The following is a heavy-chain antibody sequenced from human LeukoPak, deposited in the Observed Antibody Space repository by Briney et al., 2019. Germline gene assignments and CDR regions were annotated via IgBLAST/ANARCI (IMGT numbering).Heavy chain of an antibody. J-gene: IGHJ4*02. CDR3: ARGDIVVVPTAVGSWDY. D-gene: IGHD2-2*01. V-gene: IGHV3-53*01. CDR1: GFTFSAYA. CDR2: IHSGGNT. Sequence: GGSLRLSCEASGFTFSAYAMTWVRQAPGKGLEWVSVIHSGGNTFYADSVKGRFTISRDNSKNTLYLQMNSLRAEDTAVYYCARGDIVVVPTAVGSWDYWGQGTLVTVSS.